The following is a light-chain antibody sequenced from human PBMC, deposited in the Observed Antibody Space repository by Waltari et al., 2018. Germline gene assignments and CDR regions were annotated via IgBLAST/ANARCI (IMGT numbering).Light chain of an antibody. Sequence: QSALTQPASVSGSPGQSVTIFCAGTSNDVGGYNSVSWYQEHPGQAPRVIIYDVRDRPSGVSDRFSGSESGNTASLTISGLQAEDEADYYCSSQSSNDVVLFGGGTKLTVL. V-gene: IGLV2-14*01. J-gene: IGLJ2*01. CDR2: DVR. CDR1: SNDVGGYNS. CDR3: SSQSSNDVVL.